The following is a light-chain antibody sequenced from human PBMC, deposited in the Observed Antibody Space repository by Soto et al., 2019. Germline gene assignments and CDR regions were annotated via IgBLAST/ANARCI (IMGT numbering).Light chain of an antibody. Sequence: EIVLTQSPCTLSLSPGERATLSFRASQSVSSSQLAWYQQKPGQAPRLLIFGASSRAAGIPDRFSGSGSGTDFTLTISRLEPEDFAVYYCQQYAGSPPWTFGQGTKVDI. J-gene: IGKJ1*01. CDR2: GAS. V-gene: IGKV3-20*01. CDR3: QQYAGSPPWT. CDR1: QSVSSSQ.